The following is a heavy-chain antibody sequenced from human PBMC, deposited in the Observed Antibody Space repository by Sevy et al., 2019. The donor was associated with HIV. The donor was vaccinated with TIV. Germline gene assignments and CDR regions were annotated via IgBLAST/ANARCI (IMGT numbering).Heavy chain of an antibody. CDR3: ARGKSGYGYALNY. J-gene: IGHJ4*02. V-gene: IGHV3-66*01. Sequence: GGSLRLSCAASGFTVNSNYMTWVRQAPGKGLEGVSVIHSDDTTYHADSVKDRFTISRENFKNTLYFHMSGLRAEDTAVYYCARGKSGYGYALNYWGQGTLVTVSS. CDR2: IHSDDTT. D-gene: IGHD5-18*01. CDR1: GFTVNSNY.